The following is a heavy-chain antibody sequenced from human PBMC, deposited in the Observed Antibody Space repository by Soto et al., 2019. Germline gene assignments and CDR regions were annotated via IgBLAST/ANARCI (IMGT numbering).Heavy chain of an antibody. V-gene: IGHV3-23*01. J-gene: IGHJ4*02. Sequence: PGGSLSLSCAASGFPFSSYSMSWVRQAPGKGLEWVSAISGSGGSTYYADPVKGRFTISRDNSKNTLYLQMNSLRAEDTAVYYCAKPYYYDSSGSHFPPFFDYWGQGTLVTVSS. D-gene: IGHD3-22*01. CDR1: GFPFSSYS. CDR2: ISGSGGST. CDR3: AKPYYYDSSGSHFPPFFDY.